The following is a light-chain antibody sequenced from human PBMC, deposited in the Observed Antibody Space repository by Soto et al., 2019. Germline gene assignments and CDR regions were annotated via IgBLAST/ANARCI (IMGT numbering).Light chain of an antibody. CDR2: AAS. V-gene: IGKV1-39*01. CDR1: HSISSY. Sequence: DIQITQSPSSLSASVGDRVTITCRASHSISSYLNWYQQKPGKAPKLLIYAASSLQSGCPSRFSGSGYGIDFAVPISSLQSEDFETYYCQQCYSTHLTFGGGKKVDIK. CDR3: QQCYSTHLT. J-gene: IGKJ4*01.